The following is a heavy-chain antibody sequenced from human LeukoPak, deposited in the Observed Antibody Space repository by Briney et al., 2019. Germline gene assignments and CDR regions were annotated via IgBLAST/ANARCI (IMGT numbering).Heavy chain of an antibody. V-gene: IGHV3-11*01. CDR1: GFTFSDYY. CDR3: AGDGAGIFGVVAAIDY. D-gene: IGHD3-3*01. CDR2: ISSSGSTI. J-gene: IGHJ4*02. Sequence: GGSLRLSCAASGFTFSDYYMSWIRQAPGKGLEWVSYISSSGSTIYYADSVKGRFTISRDNAKNSLYLQMNSLRAEDTAVYYCAGDGAGIFGVVAAIDYWGQGTLVTVSS.